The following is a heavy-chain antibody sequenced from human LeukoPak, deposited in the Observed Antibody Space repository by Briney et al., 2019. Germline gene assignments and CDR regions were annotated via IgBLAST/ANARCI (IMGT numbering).Heavy chain of an antibody. V-gene: IGHV6-1*01. CDR1: GDSFSSNSAA. D-gene: IGHD1-1*01. CDR3: ATGNYHFDR. J-gene: IGHJ4*02. CDR2: TYYRSKWYN. Sequence: SQTLSLTCAISGDSFSSNSAAWNWIRQSPSRGLEWLGRTYYRSKWYNDHAESVKSRITINPDTSKNQFSLELTSVTPEDTAMYFCATGNYHFDRWGQGTLVTVSP.